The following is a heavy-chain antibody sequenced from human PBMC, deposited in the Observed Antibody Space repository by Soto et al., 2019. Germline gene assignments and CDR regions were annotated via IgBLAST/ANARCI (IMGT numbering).Heavy chain of an antibody. CDR1: GDSINSSDYH. D-gene: IGHD6-19*01. J-gene: IGHJ5*02. CDR2: VYYLGGT. V-gene: IGHV4-39*01. CDR3: ARHRGGAIEVPGQGDNWFGL. Sequence: PSETLSLTCTVSGDSINSSDYHWGWIRQPPGKGLEWIGSVYYLGGTHSNPSLKSRVTISVDTPGSQFTLKLRSVTAADTAVYHCARHRGGAIEVPGQGDNWFGLWGQGILVTVSS.